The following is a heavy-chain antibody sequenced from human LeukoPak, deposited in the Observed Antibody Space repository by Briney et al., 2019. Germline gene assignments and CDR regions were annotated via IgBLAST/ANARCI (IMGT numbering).Heavy chain of an antibody. CDR3: ARDNFRTVTTGSNGRFDP. CDR1: GGTFSSYA. J-gene: IGHJ5*02. V-gene: IGHV1-18*01. CDR2: ISAYNGNT. Sequence: ASVKVSFKASGGTFSSYAISWVRQAPGQGLEWMGWISAYNGNTNYAQKLQGRVTMTTDTSTSTAYMELRSLRSDDTAVYYCARDNFRTVTTGSNGRFDPWGQGTLVTVSS. D-gene: IGHD4-17*01.